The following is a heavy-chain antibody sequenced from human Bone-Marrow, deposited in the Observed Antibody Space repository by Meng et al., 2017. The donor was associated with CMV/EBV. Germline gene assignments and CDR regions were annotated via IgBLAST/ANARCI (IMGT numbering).Heavy chain of an antibody. CDR2: TYYRSKWYN. CDR1: GDSVSSNSAA. V-gene: IGHV6-1*01. Sequence: LRLSCAISGDSVSSNSAAWNWIRQSPSRGLEWLGRTYYRSKWYNDYAVSVKSRITINPDTSKNQFSLQLNSVTPEDTAVYYCARGRGGAAAVYYGMDVWGQGTTVTGSS. D-gene: IGHD6-13*01. J-gene: IGHJ6*01. CDR3: ARGRGGAAAVYYGMDV.